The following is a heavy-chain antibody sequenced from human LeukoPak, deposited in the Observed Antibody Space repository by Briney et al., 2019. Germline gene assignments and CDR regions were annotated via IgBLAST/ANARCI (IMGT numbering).Heavy chain of an antibody. CDR1: GGSFSGYY. D-gene: IGHD3-22*01. V-gene: IGHV4-34*01. Sequence: SETLSLTCAVYGGSFSGYYWSWLRQPPGKGLEWIGDINHSGSTNYNPSLKSRVTISVDTSKNQFSLKLSSVTAADTAVYYCARTRYYDSSGYAGNDAFDIWGQGTMVTVSS. CDR2: INHSGST. J-gene: IGHJ3*02. CDR3: ARTRYYDSSGYAGNDAFDI.